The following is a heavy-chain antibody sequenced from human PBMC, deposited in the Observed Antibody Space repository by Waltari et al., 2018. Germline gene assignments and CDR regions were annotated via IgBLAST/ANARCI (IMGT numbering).Heavy chain of an antibody. J-gene: IGHJ6*03. CDR2: MNPNSGNT. Sequence: QVQLVQSGAEVKKPGASVKVSCKASGYTFTSYDINWVRQATGQGLEWMGWMNPNSGNTGYAQKFQGRVTMTRNTSISTAYMELSSLRSEDTAVYYCARDFAAAGPNYYYMDVWGKGTTVIVSS. D-gene: IGHD6-13*01. CDR1: GYTFTSYD. V-gene: IGHV1-8*01. CDR3: ARDFAAAGPNYYYMDV.